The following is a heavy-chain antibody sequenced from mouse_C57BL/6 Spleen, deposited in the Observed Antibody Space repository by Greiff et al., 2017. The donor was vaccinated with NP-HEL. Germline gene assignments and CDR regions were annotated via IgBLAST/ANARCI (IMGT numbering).Heavy chain of an antibody. Sequence: VQLQQSGPGLVQPSQSLSITCKVSGFSLTSYGVHWVRQSPGKGLEWLGVIWRGGSTDYNAAFMSRLSITKDNSKSQVFFKMNSLQADDTAIYYCSYYYGSSYWYFDVWGTGTTVTVSS. CDR3: SYYYGSSYWYFDV. CDR1: GFSLTSYG. D-gene: IGHD1-1*01. V-gene: IGHV2-5*01. CDR2: IWRGGST. J-gene: IGHJ1*03.